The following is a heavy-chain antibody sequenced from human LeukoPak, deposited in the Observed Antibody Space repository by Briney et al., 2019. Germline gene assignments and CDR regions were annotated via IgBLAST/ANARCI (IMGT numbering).Heavy chain of an antibody. J-gene: IGHJ4*02. V-gene: IGHV4-34*01. D-gene: IGHD3-22*01. CDR2: INHSRST. CDR3: ARGRARLGYYYDSSGSDY. CDR1: GGSISSYY. Sequence: SETLSLTCTVSGGSISSYYWSWIRQPPGKGLEWIGEINHSRSTNYNPSLKSRVTISVDTSKNQISLKLSSVTAADTAVYYCARGRARLGYYYDSSGSDYWGQGTLVTVSS.